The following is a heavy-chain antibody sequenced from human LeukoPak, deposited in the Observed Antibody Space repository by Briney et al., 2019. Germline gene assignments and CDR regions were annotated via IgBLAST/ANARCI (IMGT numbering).Heavy chain of an antibody. J-gene: IGHJ4*02. Sequence: GGTLRLSCAGSGFTFGGYGMHWFRQTPGKGLEWVAVIAYDGSRAFYADSVKGRFTISRDNSKNTMSVQMDDLRAEDTAVYYCTRYNNDHFDYWGQGTLVTVSS. CDR2: IAYDGSRA. CDR1: GFTFGGYG. CDR3: TRYNNDHFDY. D-gene: IGHD1-14*01. V-gene: IGHV3-33*01.